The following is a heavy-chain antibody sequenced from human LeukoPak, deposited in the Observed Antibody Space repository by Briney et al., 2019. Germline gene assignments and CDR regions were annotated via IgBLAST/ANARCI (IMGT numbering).Heavy chain of an antibody. Sequence: PSETLSLTCAVYGGSFSGYYWSWIRQPPGKGLEWIGEINHSGSTNYNPSLKSRVTISVDTSKNQFSLKLSSVTAADTAVYYCARGLIITMVRGVIGHYYGMDVWGRGTTVTVSS. J-gene: IGHJ6*02. CDR1: GGSFSGYY. CDR2: INHSGST. V-gene: IGHV4-34*01. CDR3: ARGLIITMVRGVIGHYYGMDV. D-gene: IGHD3-10*01.